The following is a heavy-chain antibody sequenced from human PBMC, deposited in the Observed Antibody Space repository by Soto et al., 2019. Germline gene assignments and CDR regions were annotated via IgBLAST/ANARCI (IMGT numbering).Heavy chain of an antibody. J-gene: IGHJ6*02. V-gene: IGHV3-53*01. D-gene: IGHD3-16*01. CDR1: GFTVSSNY. Sequence: EVQLVESGGGLIQPGGSLRLSCAASGFTVSSNYMSWVRQAPGKGLEWVSVIYSGGSTYYADSVKGRFTISRDNSKNTLYLQMISLRAEDTAVYYCARLGGDKYYGMDVRGQGTTVTVSS. CDR2: IYSGGST. CDR3: ARLGGDKYYGMDV.